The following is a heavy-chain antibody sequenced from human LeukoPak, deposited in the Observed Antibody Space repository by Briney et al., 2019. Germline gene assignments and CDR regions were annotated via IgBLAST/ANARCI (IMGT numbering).Heavy chain of an antibody. D-gene: IGHD1-26*01. V-gene: IGHV4-59*08. CDR2: IYYSGST. CDR1: GGSISGYY. Sequence: PSETLSLTCTVSGGSISGYYWSWIRQPPGKGLEWIGYIYYSGSTNYNPSLKSRVTISVDTSNNQVSLKLRSVTAADTAVYYCARQDDIVGANTLVHWGQGILVTVSS. CDR3: ARQDDIVGANTLVH. J-gene: IGHJ4*02.